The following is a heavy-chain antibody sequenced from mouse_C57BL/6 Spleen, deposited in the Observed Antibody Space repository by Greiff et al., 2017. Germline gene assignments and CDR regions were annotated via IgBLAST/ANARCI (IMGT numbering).Heavy chain of an antibody. V-gene: IGHV1-52*01. J-gene: IGHJ2*01. CDR2: IDPSDSET. CDR1: GYTFTSYW. D-gene: IGHD1-1*01. Sequence: VQLQQPGAELVRPGSSVKLSCKASGYTFTSYWMHWVKQRPIQGLEWIGNIDPSDSETHYNQKFKDKATLTVDQSSSTAYMQSISLTSEDSAVYYCLLRCFDYWGQGTTLTVSS. CDR3: LLRCFDY.